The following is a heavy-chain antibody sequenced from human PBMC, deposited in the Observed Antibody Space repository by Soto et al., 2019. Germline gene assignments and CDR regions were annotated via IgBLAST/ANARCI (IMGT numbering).Heavy chain of an antibody. V-gene: IGHV2-5*02. D-gene: IGHD1-1*01. CDR2: IYWDDDK. CDR3: AHRLSGYSWNGGYFDY. J-gene: IGHJ4*02. Sequence: QITLKESGPTLVKPTQTLTLTCTFSGFSLTTSPMGVGWIRQPPGKALEWLVVIYWDDDKRYSPSLKSRLTSTKDTSKNPVVLTMTNMDPVDTATYYCAHRLSGYSWNGGYFDYWGQGALVTVSS. CDR1: GFSLTTSPMG.